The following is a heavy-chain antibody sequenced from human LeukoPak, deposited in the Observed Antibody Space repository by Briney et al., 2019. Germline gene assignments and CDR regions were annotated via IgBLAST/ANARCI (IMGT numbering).Heavy chain of an antibody. CDR3: ARGLMTTGRSNFDY. Sequence: SGTLSLTCAVSGGSISSSDWWSWVRQPPGKGLEWIGEIYHSGSTNYTPSLKSRVTISVDKSKNQFSLKLSSVTAADTAVYYCARGLMTTGRSNFDYWGQGTLVTVSS. D-gene: IGHD4-17*01. V-gene: IGHV4-4*02. CDR1: GGSISSSDW. J-gene: IGHJ4*02. CDR2: IYHSGST.